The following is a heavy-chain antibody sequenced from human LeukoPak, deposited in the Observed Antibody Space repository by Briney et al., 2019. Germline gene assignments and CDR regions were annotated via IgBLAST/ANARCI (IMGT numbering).Heavy chain of an antibody. CDR2: INSDGSTT. D-gene: IGHD3-10*01. Sequence: PGGSLRLSCAASGFTLSSYWMNWLRQGPGKGLVWVSRINSDGSTTSYADSVKGRFTISRDNAKNTLYLQMNSLRAEDTAVYYCTRGPYSGSATYYNHYWGQGTLVTVSS. CDR3: TRGPYSGSATYYNHY. J-gene: IGHJ4*02. CDR1: GFTLSSYW. V-gene: IGHV3-74*01.